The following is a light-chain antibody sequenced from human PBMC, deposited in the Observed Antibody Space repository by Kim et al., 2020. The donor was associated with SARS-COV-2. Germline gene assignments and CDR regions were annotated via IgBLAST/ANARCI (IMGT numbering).Light chain of an antibody. Sequence: SSELTQDPAVSVALGQTVRITCQGDSLRGFYASWYQQKSRQAPDLVFYGRSNRPSGIPDRFSGSSSGDTASLTITGAQAEDEADYYCNCRDNGFGGGTQLTVL. CDR2: GRS. V-gene: IGLV3-19*01. CDR3: NCRDNG. CDR1: SLRGFY. J-gene: IGLJ2*01.